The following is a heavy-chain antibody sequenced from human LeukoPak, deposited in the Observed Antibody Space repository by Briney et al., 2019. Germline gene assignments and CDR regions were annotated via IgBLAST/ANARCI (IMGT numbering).Heavy chain of an antibody. J-gene: IGHJ4*02. V-gene: IGHV4-31*03. Sequence: SETLSLTCTVSGDSINSDGYYWRWIRQHPGKGLEWIGYIHNSGRTYYNPSLESRVTISADPSKNQFSLKLSSVTAADTAVYFCVREIGYCSSTSCYVPEYWGQGTLVTVSS. CDR3: VREIGYCSSTSCYVPEY. CDR2: IHNSGRT. D-gene: IGHD2-2*03. CDR1: GDSINSDGYY.